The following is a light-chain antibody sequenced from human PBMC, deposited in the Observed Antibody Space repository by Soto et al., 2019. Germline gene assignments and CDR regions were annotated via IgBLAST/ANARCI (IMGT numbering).Light chain of an antibody. CDR3: QQSYDAPLT. CDR1: QSISNF. J-gene: IGKJ4*01. CDR2: SAS. Sequence: DIQMTQSPSSLSASVGDRVTISCRASQSISNFLLWYQQKPGEAPKVLIYSASSLQSGAPSRFGGSGSGTDFTLTISSLQPEDLATYCCQQSYDAPLTFGGGTKVEIK. V-gene: IGKV1-39*01.